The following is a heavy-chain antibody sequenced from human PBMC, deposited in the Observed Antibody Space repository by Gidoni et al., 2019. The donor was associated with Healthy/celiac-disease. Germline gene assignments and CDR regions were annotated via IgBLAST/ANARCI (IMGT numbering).Heavy chain of an antibody. CDR2: INPSGCST. D-gene: IGHD1-1*01. V-gene: IGHV1-46*01. Sequence: QVQLVQSGAEVKKPGASVKVSCKASGYTFTSYYMHWVRQAPGQGLEWMGIINPSGCSTSYAQKFQGRVTMTRDTSTSTVYMELSSLRSEETAVYYCARYPNGGTNGDRYYYYYGMDVWGQGTTVTVSS. J-gene: IGHJ6*02. CDR3: ARYPNGGTNGDRYYYYYGMDV. CDR1: GYTFTSYY.